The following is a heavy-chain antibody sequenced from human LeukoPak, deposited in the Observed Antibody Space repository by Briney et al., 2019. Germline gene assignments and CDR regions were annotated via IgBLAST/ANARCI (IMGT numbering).Heavy chain of an antibody. J-gene: IGHJ4*02. CDR1: GFTVSSNY. CDR3: ARVRYSGSYFDY. CDR2: IYSGGST. V-gene: IGHV3-53*01. D-gene: IGHD1-26*01. Sequence: GGSLRLSCAASGFTVSSNYMSWVRQAPGKGLEWVSLIYSGGSTYYADSVKGRFTISRDTSKNTLDLQMNTLRAEDTAVYYCARVRYSGSYFDYWGQGTLVTVSS.